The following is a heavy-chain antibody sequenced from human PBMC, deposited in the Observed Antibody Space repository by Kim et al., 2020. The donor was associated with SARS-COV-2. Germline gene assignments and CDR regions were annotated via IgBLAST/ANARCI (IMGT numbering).Heavy chain of an antibody. Sequence: GGSLRLSCAASGFTFSSYGMHWVRQAPGKGLEWVAVIWYDGSNKYYADSVKGRFTISRDNSKNTLYLQMNSLRAEDTAVYYCAKDQDSGSYYFDYWGQGTLVTVSS. V-gene: IGHV3-33*06. D-gene: IGHD1-26*01. CDR3: AKDQDSGSYYFDY. J-gene: IGHJ4*02. CDR2: IWYDGSNK. CDR1: GFTFSSYG.